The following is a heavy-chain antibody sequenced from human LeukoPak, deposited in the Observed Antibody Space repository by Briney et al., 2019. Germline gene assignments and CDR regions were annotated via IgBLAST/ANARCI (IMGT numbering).Heavy chain of an antibody. Sequence: PSETLSLTWTVSGGSISSYYWSWIRQPAVKGLEWIGRIYTSGSTNYNPSLKSRVTMSVDTSKNQFSLKLSSVTAADTAVYYCARSYYYDSSGYTDDYWGQGTLVTVSS. CDR1: GGSISSYY. V-gene: IGHV4-4*07. D-gene: IGHD3-22*01. J-gene: IGHJ4*02. CDR2: IYTSGST. CDR3: ARSYYYDSSGYTDDY.